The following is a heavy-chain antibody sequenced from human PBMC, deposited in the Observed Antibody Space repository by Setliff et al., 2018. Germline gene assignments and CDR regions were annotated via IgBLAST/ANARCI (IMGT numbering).Heavy chain of an antibody. CDR1: GFTFNTYT. Sequence: VGSLRLSCSASGFTFNTYTMHWVRQAPGKGLEYVSSIGPNGGPTYYANSVKGRFTISRDSSKNTLYLQMSSLRAEDTAVYYCVKTHWDTWIRGAFDIWGQGTMVTVSS. CDR3: VKTHWDTWIRGAFDI. CDR2: IGPNGGPT. J-gene: IGHJ3*02. V-gene: IGHV3-64D*09. D-gene: IGHD3-10*01.